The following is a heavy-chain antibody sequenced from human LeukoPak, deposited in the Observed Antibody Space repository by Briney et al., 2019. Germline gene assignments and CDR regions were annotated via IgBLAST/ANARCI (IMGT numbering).Heavy chain of an antibody. D-gene: IGHD3-16*01. Sequence: EASVKVSFKASSYTFSTYGISWVRQTPGQGLEWMGYISVNNGNTNYAQKVQGRVTMTTDTSTSTAYMELRSLRSDDTAVYYRARGRYKPGGEFDLWGQGTLVTVSS. CDR1: SYTFSTYG. CDR3: ARGRYKPGGEFDL. J-gene: IGHJ4*02. CDR2: ISVNNGNT. V-gene: IGHV1-18*01.